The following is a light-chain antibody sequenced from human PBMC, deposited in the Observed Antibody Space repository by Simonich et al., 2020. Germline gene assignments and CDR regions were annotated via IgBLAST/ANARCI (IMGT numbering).Light chain of an antibody. CDR1: QSLMHSNGYHY. V-gene: IGKV2-28*01. Sequence: DIVMTQSPLSLPVTPGEPASISCRSSQSLMHSNGYHYLDWYLQMPGQSPQLLIYLGSTRASGGTDRFSGSGSGTDFTLKISRVEAEDVGVYYCMQALQNPFTFGPETKVDIK. CDR2: LGS. J-gene: IGKJ3*01. CDR3: MQALQNPFT.